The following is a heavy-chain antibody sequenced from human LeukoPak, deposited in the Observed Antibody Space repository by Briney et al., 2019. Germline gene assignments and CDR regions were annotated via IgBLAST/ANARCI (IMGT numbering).Heavy chain of an antibody. CDR2: ISGSGGST. CDR1: GFTFSSYA. CDR3: AKEDYDYVWGSYRSGPSWFDP. Sequence: GGSLRLSCAASGFTFSSYAMSWVRQAPGKGLEWVSAISGSGGSTYYADSVKGRFTISRDNSKNTLYLQMNSLRAEDTAVYYCAKEDYDYVWGSYRSGPSWFDPWGQGTLVTVSS. V-gene: IGHV3-23*01. J-gene: IGHJ5*02. D-gene: IGHD3-16*02.